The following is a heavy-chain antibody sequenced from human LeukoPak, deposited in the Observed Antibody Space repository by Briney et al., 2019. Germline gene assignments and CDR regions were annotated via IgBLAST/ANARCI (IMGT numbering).Heavy chain of an antibody. CDR1: GFTFGTYT. V-gene: IGHV3-21*04. D-gene: IGHD3-22*01. CDR3: ARDEHSTNYYDSSGYSAEYFQH. J-gene: IGHJ1*01. CDR2: ISSSSSHT. Sequence: GGSLRLSCAASGFTFGTYTMNWVRQAPGKGLEWVSSISSSSSHTHYADSVKGRFTISRDNAKNSLYLQMNSLRGEDTAVYYCARDEHSTNYYDSSGYSAEYFQHWGQGTLVTVSS.